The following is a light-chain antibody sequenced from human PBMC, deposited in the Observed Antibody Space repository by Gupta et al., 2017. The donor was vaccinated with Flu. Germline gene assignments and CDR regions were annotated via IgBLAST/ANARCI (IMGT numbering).Light chain of an antibody. J-gene: IGLJ3*02. CDR3: AAWDGSLSGGA. V-gene: IGLV1-47*01. CDR2: RNN. Sequence: RVTISCSRRNDDIGSDYVSWYQQFPVPAPKLLIYRNNQRPSGVPNRYSGSKSGTAASLAISGLRSAEEADYYCAAWDGSLSGGAFGGGTKLTVL. CDR1: NDDIGSDY.